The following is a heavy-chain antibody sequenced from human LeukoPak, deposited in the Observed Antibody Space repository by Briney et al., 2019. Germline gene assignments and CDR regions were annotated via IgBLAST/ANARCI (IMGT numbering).Heavy chain of an antibody. CDR2: IIPIFGTA. J-gene: IGHJ4*02. CDR3: ARGAEAYSSSWLTIDY. CDR1: GGTFSSYA. D-gene: IGHD6-13*01. Sequence: SVKVSCKASGGTFSSYANSWVRQAPGQGLEWMGGIIPIFGTANYAQKFQGRVTITTDESTSTAYMELSSLRSEDTAVYYCARGAEAYSSSWLTIDYWGQGTLVTVSS. V-gene: IGHV1-69*05.